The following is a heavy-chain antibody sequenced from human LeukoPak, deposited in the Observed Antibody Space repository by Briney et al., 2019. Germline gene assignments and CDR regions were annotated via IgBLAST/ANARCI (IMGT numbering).Heavy chain of an antibody. Sequence: PSETLSLTCGVSGGSFSGYYWSWVRQPPEKGLEWIGEINHSGSTNYNPSLKTRVTISVDTSKNQFSLKLRSVTAADTAVYYCAREELNFDYWGQGTLVTVSS. V-gene: IGHV4-34*01. D-gene: IGHD1-7*01. CDR3: AREELNFDY. CDR1: GGSFSGYY. CDR2: INHSGST. J-gene: IGHJ4*02.